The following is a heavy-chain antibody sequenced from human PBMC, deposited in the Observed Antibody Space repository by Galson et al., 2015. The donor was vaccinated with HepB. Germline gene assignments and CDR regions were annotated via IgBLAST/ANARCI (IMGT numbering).Heavy chain of an antibody. V-gene: IGHV4-31*03. CDR1: GGSISSGGYY. CDR2: IYYSGST. CDR3: ARATSQYSSSSVKKPRQKYYFDY. J-gene: IGHJ4*02. D-gene: IGHD6-6*01. Sequence: TLFLTCTVSGGSISSGGYYWSWIREHPGKGLEWIGYIYYSGSTYYNPSLKSRVTISVDTSKNQFSLKMSSVTTADTAVYYCARATSQYSSSSVKKPRQKYYFDYWGQGTLVTVSS.